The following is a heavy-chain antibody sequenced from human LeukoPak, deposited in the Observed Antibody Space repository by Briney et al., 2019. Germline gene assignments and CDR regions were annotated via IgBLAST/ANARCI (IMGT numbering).Heavy chain of an antibody. V-gene: IGHV4-59*01. Sequence: SETLSLTCTVSGYLISRYYWSWIRQAPGKGLEWMGYIYDSWSTYYHPSLKSRVTISVDTSKTQFSMTLSSVTAADTAVYYCATYGSGSYFFESWGQGTLVTVSS. J-gene: IGHJ4*02. CDR1: GYLISRYY. CDR2: IYDSWST. CDR3: ATYGSGSYFFES. D-gene: IGHD3-10*01.